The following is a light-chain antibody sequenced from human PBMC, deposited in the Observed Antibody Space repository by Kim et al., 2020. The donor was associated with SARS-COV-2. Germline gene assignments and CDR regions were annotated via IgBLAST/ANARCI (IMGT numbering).Light chain of an antibody. CDR2: EDN. J-gene: IGLJ3*02. CDR1: SGSIASNY. Sequence: NFMLTQPHSVSESPGKTVTISCTGSSGSIASNYVQWYQQRPGSAPPTVIYEDNQRPSGVPDRFSGSIDSSSNSASLTISGLKTEDEADYYCQSYDSSNWVFGGGTQQTVL. V-gene: IGLV6-57*02. CDR3: QSYDSSNWV.